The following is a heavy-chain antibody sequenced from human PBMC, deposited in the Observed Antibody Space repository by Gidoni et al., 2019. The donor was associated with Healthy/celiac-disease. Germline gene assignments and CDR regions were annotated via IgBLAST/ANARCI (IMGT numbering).Heavy chain of an antibody. Sequence: EVQLVESGGVVVQPGGSLRLSCAASGFPFDDYTMHWVRQAPGKGLEWVSLISWDGGSTYYADSVKGRFTISRDNSKNSLYLQMNSLRTEDTALYYCAKDMLGFYYGMDVWGQGTTVTVSS. CDR2: ISWDGGST. V-gene: IGHV3-43*01. CDR1: GFPFDDYT. J-gene: IGHJ6*02. D-gene: IGHD7-27*01. CDR3: AKDMLGFYYGMDV.